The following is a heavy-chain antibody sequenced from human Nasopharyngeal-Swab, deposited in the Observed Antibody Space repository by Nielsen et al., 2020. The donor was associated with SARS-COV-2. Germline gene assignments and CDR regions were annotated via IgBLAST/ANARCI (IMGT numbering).Heavy chain of an antibody. J-gene: IGHJ3*02. D-gene: IGHD4-17*01. Sequence: GSLRLSCAASGFTFSDYYMSWIRPAPGKGLEWVSYISSSGSTIYYADSVKGRFTISRDNAKNSLYLQMNSLRAEDTAVYYCAKVTTRSHPNIWGQGTMVTVSS. V-gene: IGHV3-11*01. CDR2: ISSSGSTI. CDR3: AKVTTRSHPNI. CDR1: GFTFSDYY.